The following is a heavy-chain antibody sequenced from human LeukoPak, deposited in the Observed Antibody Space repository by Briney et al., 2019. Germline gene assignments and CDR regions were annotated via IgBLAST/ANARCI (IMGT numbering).Heavy chain of an antibody. CDR2: ISTSSSTI. J-gene: IGHJ3*02. V-gene: IGHV3-48*01. CDR3: ARGSLGYCSSTSWAWMCRDAFDI. Sequence: PGGSLRLSCAASGFTFSIYSINWVRQAPGKGLEWVSYISTSSSTIYYADSVKGPFTTSRDNAKNSLYLQMTSLRAEDTAVYYCARGSLGYCSSTSWAWMCRDAFDIWGQGTMVTVSS. CDR1: GFTFSIYS. D-gene: IGHD2-2*01.